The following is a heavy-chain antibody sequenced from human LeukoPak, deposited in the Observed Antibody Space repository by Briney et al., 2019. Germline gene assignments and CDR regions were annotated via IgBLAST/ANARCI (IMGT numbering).Heavy chain of an antibody. D-gene: IGHD3/OR15-3a*01. CDR1: GGTVSSYA. CDR3: ARGSTPAGLVAFDI. J-gene: IGHJ3*02. Sequence: ASVKVSCKASGGTVSSYAISWVRQAPGQRLEWMGGIIPIFGTANYAQKFQGRVTITTDESTSTAYMELSSLRSEDTAVYYCARGSTPAGLVAFDIWGQGTMVTVSS. CDR2: IIPIFGTA. V-gene: IGHV1-69*05.